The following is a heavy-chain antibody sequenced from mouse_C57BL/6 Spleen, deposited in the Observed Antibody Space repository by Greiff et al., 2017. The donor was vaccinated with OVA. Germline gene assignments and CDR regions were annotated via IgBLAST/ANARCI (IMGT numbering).Heavy chain of an antibody. CDR3: ARYYYGNYGVFDY. CDR1: GYTFTSYW. D-gene: IGHD2-1*01. Sequence: QVQLQQPGAELVKPGASVKMSCKASGYTFTSYWITWVKQRPGQGLEWIGDIYPGSGSTNYNEKFKSKATLTVDTSSSTAYMQRSSLTSEDSAVFYCARYYYGNYGVFDYWGQGTTLTVSA. V-gene: IGHV1-55*01. CDR2: IYPGSGST. J-gene: IGHJ2*01.